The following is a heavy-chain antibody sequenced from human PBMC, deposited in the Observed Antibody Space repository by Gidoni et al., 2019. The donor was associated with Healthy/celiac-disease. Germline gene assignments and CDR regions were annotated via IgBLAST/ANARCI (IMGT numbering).Heavy chain of an antibody. V-gene: IGHV4-34*01. CDR2: INHSGST. CDR1: GGSFSGYY. Sequence: QVQLQQWGAGLLKPSETLSLTCAVYGGSFSGYYWRWIRQPPGKGLEWIGEINHSGSTNYNPSLKSRVTISVDTSKNQFSLKLSSVTAADTAVYYCARGGRYGSGSYLPYNWFDPWGQGTLVTVSS. D-gene: IGHD3-10*01. J-gene: IGHJ5*02. CDR3: ARGGRYGSGSYLPYNWFDP.